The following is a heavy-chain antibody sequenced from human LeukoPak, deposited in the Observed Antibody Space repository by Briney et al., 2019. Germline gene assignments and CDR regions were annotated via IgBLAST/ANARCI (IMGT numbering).Heavy chain of an antibody. D-gene: IGHD1-26*01. J-gene: IGHJ4*02. CDR3: ARDGGVGATDY. V-gene: IGHV3-11*06. Sequence: GGSLRLSCAASGFTFSDYYMSWIRQAPGKGLEWVSCISSSSSYTNYADSVKGRFTISRDNAKNSLHLQMNSLRAEDTAVYYCARDGGVGATDYWGQGTLVTVSS. CDR1: GFTFSDYY. CDR2: ISSSSSYT.